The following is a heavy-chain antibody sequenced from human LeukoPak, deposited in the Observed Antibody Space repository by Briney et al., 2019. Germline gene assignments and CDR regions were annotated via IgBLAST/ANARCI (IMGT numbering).Heavy chain of an antibody. Sequence: GRSLRLSCVASGFTFRTSGMHWFRQAPGKGLEWVALLWNDATRQFYADSVKGRFTISRDNSKNTLYLYMNSLRAEDTAVYYCARDQYKSTPADPWGRGTLVTVSS. CDR2: LWNDATRQ. D-gene: IGHD1-1*01. CDR1: GFTFRTSG. CDR3: ARDQYKSTPADP. J-gene: IGHJ5*02. V-gene: IGHV3-33*01.